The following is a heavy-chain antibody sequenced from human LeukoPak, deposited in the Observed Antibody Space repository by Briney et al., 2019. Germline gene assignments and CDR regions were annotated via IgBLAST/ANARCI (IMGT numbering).Heavy chain of an antibody. CDR2: IIPILGEP. CDR3: ARRGGLGTYGIFDY. CDR1: GGTFSSYT. Sequence: SVKVSCKASGGTFSSYTISWVRQAPGQGLEWMGRIIPILGEPDYAQKFQGRVTITADMSTSTAYMELSSLRSEDTAVYYCARRGGLGTYGIFDYWGQGTLVTVSS. V-gene: IGHV1-69*02. D-gene: IGHD3-10*01. J-gene: IGHJ4*02.